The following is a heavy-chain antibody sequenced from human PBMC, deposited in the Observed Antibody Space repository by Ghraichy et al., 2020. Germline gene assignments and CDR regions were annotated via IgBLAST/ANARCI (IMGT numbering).Heavy chain of an antibody. V-gene: IGHV3-48*03. CDR3: ARDRATVTTFLYMDV. D-gene: IGHD4-11*01. CDR1: GFTFSSYE. Sequence: GGSLRLSCAASGFTFSSYEMNWVRQAPGKGLEWVSYISSSGSTIYYADSVKGRFTISRDNAKNSLYLQMNSLRAEDTAVYYCARDRATVTTFLYMDVWGKGTTVTVSS. CDR2: ISSSGSTI. J-gene: IGHJ6*03.